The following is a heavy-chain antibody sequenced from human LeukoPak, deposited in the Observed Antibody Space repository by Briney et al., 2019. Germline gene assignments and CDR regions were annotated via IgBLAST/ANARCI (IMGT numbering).Heavy chain of an antibody. CDR3: ASQYCSSTSCYNP. Sequence: SVKVSCKASGYTFTGYYMHWVRQAPGQGLEWMGGIIPIFGTANYAQKFQGRVTITADKSTSTAYMELSSLRSEDTAVYYCASQYCSSTSCYNPWGQGTLVTVSS. V-gene: IGHV1-69*06. CDR2: IIPIFGTA. J-gene: IGHJ5*02. D-gene: IGHD2-2*02. CDR1: GYTFTGYY.